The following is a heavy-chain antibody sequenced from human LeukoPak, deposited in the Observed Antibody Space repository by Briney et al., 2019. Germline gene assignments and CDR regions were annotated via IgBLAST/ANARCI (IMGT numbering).Heavy chain of an antibody. V-gene: IGHV3-23*01. J-gene: IGHJ4*02. CDR2: ISGSGGST. Sequence: QPGGSLRLSCAASGFTFSSYAMSWVRQAPGKGLEWVSAISGSGGSTYYADSVKGRFTISRDNSKNTLYLQMNSLRAEATAVYYCAKVVELGVSFMYYFDYWGQGTLVTVSS. CDR1: GFTFSSYA. CDR3: AKVVELGVSFMYYFDY. D-gene: IGHD7-27*01.